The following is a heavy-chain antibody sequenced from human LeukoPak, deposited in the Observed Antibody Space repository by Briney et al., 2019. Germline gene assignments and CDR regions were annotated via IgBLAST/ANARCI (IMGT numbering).Heavy chain of an antibody. J-gene: IGHJ3*01. CDR3: ARGFPPGSGSRGSHAFDV. Sequence: PSETLSLTCAVSEMSFSAYYWNWIRQSPGKGLEWIGEINYGGSTNYTPSLEGRGTILIDTSKNQFSLKLTFVTAADTAVYYCARGFPPGSGSRGSHAFDVWGQGTMVTVSS. CDR1: EMSFSAYY. V-gene: IGHV4-34*01. CDR2: INYGGST. D-gene: IGHD6-19*01.